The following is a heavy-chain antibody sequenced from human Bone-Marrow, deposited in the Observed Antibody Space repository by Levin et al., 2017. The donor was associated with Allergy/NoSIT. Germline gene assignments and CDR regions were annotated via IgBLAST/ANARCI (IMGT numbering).Heavy chain of an antibody. CDR3: ARDNGKSSSWHVYYYGMDV. D-gene: IGHD6-13*01. J-gene: IGHJ6*02. CDR2: ISSSSSYI. V-gene: IGHV3-21*01. Sequence: GGSLRLSCAASGFTFSSYSMNWVRQAPGKGLEWVSSISSSSSYIYYADSVKGRFTISRDNAKNSLYLQMNSLRAEDTAVYYCARDNGKSSSWHVYYYGMDVWGQGTTVTVSS. CDR1: GFTFSSYS.